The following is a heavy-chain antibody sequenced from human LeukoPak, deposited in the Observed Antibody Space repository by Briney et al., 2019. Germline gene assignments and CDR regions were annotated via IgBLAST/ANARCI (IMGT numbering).Heavy chain of an antibody. D-gene: IGHD3-22*01. V-gene: IGHV5-51*01. CDR1: GYSFTSYW. CDR2: IYPGDSDT. Sequence: GESLKISCKGSGYSFTSYWIGWVRQMPGKGLERMGIIYPGDSDTRYSPSFQGQVTISADKSISTAYLQWSSLKASDTAMYYCARHGTAYYYDSSDIWSLDYWGQGTLATVSS. J-gene: IGHJ4*02. CDR3: ARHGTAYYYDSSDIWSLDY.